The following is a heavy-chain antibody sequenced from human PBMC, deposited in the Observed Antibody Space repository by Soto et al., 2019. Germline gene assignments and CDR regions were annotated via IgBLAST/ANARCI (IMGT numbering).Heavy chain of an antibody. J-gene: IGHJ4*02. V-gene: IGHV3-7*01. CDR1: GFTFGNYW. Sequence: EVQLVESGGGVVQPGGSLRLSCAASGFTFGNYWVTWVRQAPGRGLEWVANISEDGSVKGYVDSVKGRFTISRDNAKNSLTLEMNSLRAEDTAVYYCARDIPKGACYLDSGGQGTLVSVSS. CDR2: ISEDGSVK. CDR3: ARDIPKGACYLDS. D-gene: IGHD1-26*01.